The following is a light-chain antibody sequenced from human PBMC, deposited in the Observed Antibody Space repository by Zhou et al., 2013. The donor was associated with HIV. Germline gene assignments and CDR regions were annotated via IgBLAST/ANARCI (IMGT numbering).Light chain of an antibody. CDR1: QSVSNSY. Sequence: EIVLTQSPGTLSLSPGERVTLSCRASQSVSNSYFAWYQQRPGQAPRLLIHGTSTRATGIPARFSGSGSGTDFTLTISSLEPEDFAVYYCQHRSNWLTFGGGIKVEIK. V-gene: IGKV3D-20*02. J-gene: IGKJ4*01. CDR3: QHRSNWLT. CDR2: GTS.